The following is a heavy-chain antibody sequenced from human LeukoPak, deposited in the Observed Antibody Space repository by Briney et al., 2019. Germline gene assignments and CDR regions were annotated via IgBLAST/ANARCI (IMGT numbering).Heavy chain of an antibody. D-gene: IGHD2-2*01. CDR1: GFTFSSYG. Sequence: PGGSLRLSCAASGFTFSSYGMHWVRQAPGKGLEWVAFIRYDGSNKYYADSVKGRFTISRDNSKNTLYLQMSSLRAEDTAVYYCAKDGIVLVPAARKSDSNRHYYVEHWGQGTLVTVSS. CDR2: IRYDGSNK. CDR3: AKDGIVLVPAARKSDSNRHYYVEH. V-gene: IGHV3-30*02. J-gene: IGHJ4*02.